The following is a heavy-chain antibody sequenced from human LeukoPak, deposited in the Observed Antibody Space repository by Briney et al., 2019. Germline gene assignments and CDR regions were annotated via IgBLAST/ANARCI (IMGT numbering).Heavy chain of an antibody. CDR2: IRSRAYGGTT. V-gene: IGHV3-49*04. J-gene: IGHJ5*02. CDR3: TRVSGSELRYFDWLSYNWFDP. D-gene: IGHD3-9*01. Sequence: GRSLRLSCTASGFTFGDYAMSWVRQAPGKGLEWVGFIRSRAYGGTTEYAASVKGRFTISRDDSKSIAYLQMNSLKTEDTAVYYCTRVSGSELRYFDWLSYNWFDPWGQGTLVTVSS. CDR1: GFTFGDYA.